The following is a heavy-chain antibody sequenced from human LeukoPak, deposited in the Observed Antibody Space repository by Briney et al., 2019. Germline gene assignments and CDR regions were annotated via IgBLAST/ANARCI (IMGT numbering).Heavy chain of an antibody. J-gene: IGHJ4*02. V-gene: IGHV3-48*02. D-gene: IGHD3-10*01. CDR1: GFTFSSYS. CDR3: SRKSSGRGDY. CDR2: ISSSSSTI. Sequence: GGSLRLSCTVSGFTFSSYSMNWVRQAPGKGLEWVSYISSSSSTIYCADSVKGRFTISRDNAKNSLYLQMSSLRDEDTAVYYCSRKSSGRGDYWGQGTLVTVSS.